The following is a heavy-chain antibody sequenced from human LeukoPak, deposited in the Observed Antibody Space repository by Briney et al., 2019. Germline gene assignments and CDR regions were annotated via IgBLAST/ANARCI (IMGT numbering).Heavy chain of an antibody. D-gene: IGHD4-23*01. CDR1: GFTVSSYW. CDR2: IKQDGSEK. Sequence: RLSXAXSGFTVSSYWMSWVRQAAGKGLEWXANIKQDGSEKYYVDSVKGRFTISRDNAKNSLYLQMNSLRAEDTAVYYCARDGESTVVYDYWGQGTLVTVSS. V-gene: IGHV3-7*01. CDR3: ARDGESTVVYDY. J-gene: IGHJ4*02.